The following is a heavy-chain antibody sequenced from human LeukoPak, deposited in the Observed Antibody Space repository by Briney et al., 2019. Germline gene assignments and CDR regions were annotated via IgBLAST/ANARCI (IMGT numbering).Heavy chain of an antibody. Sequence: PSETLSLTCTVSGGSISSYYWTWIRQPPGNGLEWIGYIYYSGSTNYNPSLKSRVTISVDTSKNQFSLKLSSVTAADTAVYYCARRVAVAGTRDAFDIWGQGTMVTVSS. V-gene: IGHV4-59*08. CDR3: ARRVAVAGTRDAFDI. J-gene: IGHJ3*02. CDR1: GGSISSYY. CDR2: IYYSGST. D-gene: IGHD6-19*01.